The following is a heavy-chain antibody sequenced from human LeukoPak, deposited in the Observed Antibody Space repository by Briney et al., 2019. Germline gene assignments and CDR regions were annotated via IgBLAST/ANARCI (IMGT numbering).Heavy chain of an antibody. Sequence: GESLKISCKGSGYSFTSYWIGWVRQMPGKGLEWMGIIYPGDSDTRYSPSFQGQVTISADKSISTAYLQWSSLKASDTAMYYCARGIEVGTGSPATFDIWGQGTMVTVSS. V-gene: IGHV5-51*01. CDR2: IYPGDSDT. CDR1: GYSFTSYW. CDR3: ARGIEVGTGSPATFDI. J-gene: IGHJ3*02. D-gene: IGHD1-26*01.